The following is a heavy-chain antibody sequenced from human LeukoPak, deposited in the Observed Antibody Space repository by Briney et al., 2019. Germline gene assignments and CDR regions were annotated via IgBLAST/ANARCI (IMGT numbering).Heavy chain of an antibody. Sequence: PGGSLRLSCAASGFAFSSYSMNWVRQAPGKGLEWVSYISSSSSTIYYADSVKGRFTISRDNAKNSLYLQMNSLRDEDTAVYYCARDLAGPMVRGVIDAFDIWGQGTTVTVSS. CDR2: ISSSSSTI. D-gene: IGHD3-10*01. V-gene: IGHV3-48*02. CDR3: ARDLAGPMVRGVIDAFDI. J-gene: IGHJ3*02. CDR1: GFAFSSYS.